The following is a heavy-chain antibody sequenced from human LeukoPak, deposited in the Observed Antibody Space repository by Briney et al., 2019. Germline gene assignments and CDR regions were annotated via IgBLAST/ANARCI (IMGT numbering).Heavy chain of an antibody. CDR1: GYTFTSYG. CDR2: ISAYNGNT. V-gene: IGHV1-18*01. D-gene: IGHD3-9*01. Sequence: ASVKVSCKASGYTFTSYGISWVRQAPGQGLEWMGWISAYNGNTNYAQKLQGRVTMTTDTSTSTAYMELRSLRSDDTAVYYCARGNRHYDILTGYYNDWFDPWGQGTLVTVSS. CDR3: ARGNRHYDILTGYYNDWFDP. J-gene: IGHJ5*02.